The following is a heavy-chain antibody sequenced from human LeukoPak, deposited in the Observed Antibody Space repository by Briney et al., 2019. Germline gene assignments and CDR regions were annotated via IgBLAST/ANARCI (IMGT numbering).Heavy chain of an antibody. CDR3: SREIPELVIP. CDR2: LYSGGNT. D-gene: IGHD1-1*01. V-gene: IGHV3-66*01. J-gene: IGHJ5*02. Sequence: TGGSLRLSCAVSGFTVSSTYMSWVRQAPGKGLEWVSVLYSGGNTYYADSVKGRFTISRDSSKNTLYLQMNSLRAEDTAVYYCSREIPELVIPWGQGTLVTVSS. CDR1: GFTVSSTY.